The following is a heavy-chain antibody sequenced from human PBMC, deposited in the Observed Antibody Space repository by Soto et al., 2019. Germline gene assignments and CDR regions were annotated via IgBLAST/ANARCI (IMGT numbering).Heavy chain of an antibody. D-gene: IGHD2-2*01. CDR1: GYIFTSYW. J-gene: IGHJ4*02. CDR3: ARLRTTYCSSISCPDY. Sequence: GESLKISCKGSGYIFTSYWIGWVRQMPGQGLEWMGVIYPGDSDTSYSPSFQGRVTISADKPTSTPSLQGSSLKASDTAMYYCARLRTTYCSSISCPDYWCQGTLVTVFS. V-gene: IGHV5-51*01. CDR2: IYPGDSDT.